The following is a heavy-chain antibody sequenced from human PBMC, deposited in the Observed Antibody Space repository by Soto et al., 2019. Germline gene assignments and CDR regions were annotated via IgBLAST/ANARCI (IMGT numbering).Heavy chain of an antibody. D-gene: IGHD2-2*01. J-gene: IGHJ4*02. V-gene: IGHV1-69*13. CDR2: IIPIFGTA. Sequence: VKVSCKASGGPFSSYAISCVRQAPGQGLEWMGGIIPIFGTANYAQKFQGRVTITADESTSTAYMELSSLRADDTAVYYCARDCSSSSCSVWAYWGQGTLVTVSS. CDR3: ARDCSSSSCSVWAY. CDR1: GGPFSSYA.